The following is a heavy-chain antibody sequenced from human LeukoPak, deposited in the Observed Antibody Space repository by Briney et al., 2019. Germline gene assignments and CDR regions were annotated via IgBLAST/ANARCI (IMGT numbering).Heavy chain of an antibody. J-gene: IGHJ2*01. Sequence: SETLSLTCTVSGVSISSYYWTWIRQPPGKGLEWIGYIYYSGSTNSNSSLKSRVTTSLGTSKSQFSLKLSSVTAADTAIYYCARTFGRGPRYFDLWGRGTLVTVSS. CDR2: IYYSGST. CDR1: GVSISSYY. CDR3: ARTFGRGPRYFDL. D-gene: IGHD3/OR15-3a*01. V-gene: IGHV4-59*01.